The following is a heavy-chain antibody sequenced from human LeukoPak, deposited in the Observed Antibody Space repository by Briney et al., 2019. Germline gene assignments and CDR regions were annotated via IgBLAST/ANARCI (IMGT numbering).Heavy chain of an antibody. Sequence: GGSLRLSCAASGFTFSDYYMSWIRQAPGKGLEWVSSISSSSSNIYYVDSVKGRFTISRDNAKNSLYLQMNSLRAEDTAVYYCARDLYGSGRYQRDYWGQGTLVTVSS. CDR3: ARDLYGSGRYQRDY. J-gene: IGHJ4*02. V-gene: IGHV3-11*04. CDR1: GFTFSDYY. D-gene: IGHD3-10*01. CDR2: ISSSSSNI.